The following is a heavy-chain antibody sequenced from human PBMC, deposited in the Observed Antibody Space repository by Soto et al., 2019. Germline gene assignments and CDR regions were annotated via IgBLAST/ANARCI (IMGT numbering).Heavy chain of an antibody. CDR2: IIPFFHAP. Sequence: GASVKVSCKASGGTFGKSAFSWVRQARGQGLEWMGGIIPFFHAPNYAQKFQGRVTITADESMNMVFMEMSSLRSEDTAIYYCAKSRAAAPPRVGMDVWGQGTTVTVSS. CDR1: GGTFGKSA. V-gene: IGHV1-69*13. D-gene: IGHD6-25*01. CDR3: AKSRAAAPPRVGMDV. J-gene: IGHJ6*02.